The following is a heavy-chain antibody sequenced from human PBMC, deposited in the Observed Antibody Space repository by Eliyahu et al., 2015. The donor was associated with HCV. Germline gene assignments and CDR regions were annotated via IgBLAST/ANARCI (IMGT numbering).Heavy chain of an antibody. CDR2: IGTAGDT. V-gene: IGHV3-13*01. CDR1: GFTFSSYD. CDR3: ARSLDGDYYGMDV. J-gene: IGHJ6*02. D-gene: IGHD3-16*01. Sequence: EVQLVESGGGLVQPGGSLRLSCAASGFTFSSYDMHWVRQATGKGLEWVSAIGTAGDTYYPGSVKGRFTISRENAKNSLYLQMNSLRAGDTAVYYCARSLDGDYYGMDVWGQGTTVTVSS.